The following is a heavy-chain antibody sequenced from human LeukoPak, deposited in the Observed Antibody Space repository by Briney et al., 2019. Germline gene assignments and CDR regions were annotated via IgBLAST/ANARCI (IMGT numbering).Heavy chain of an antibody. V-gene: IGHV4-39*01. CDR3: ARQDRFAPYSGYGHFDC. CDR2: IYYSGST. D-gene: IGHD5-12*01. Sequence: SETLSLTCTVSNGSISSYYWSWIRQPPGKGLEWIGSIYYSGSTYYNPSLKSRVTISVDTSKNQFSLKLSSVTAADTAVYYCARQDRFAPYSGYGHFDCWGQGTLVTVSS. CDR1: NGSISSYY. J-gene: IGHJ4*02.